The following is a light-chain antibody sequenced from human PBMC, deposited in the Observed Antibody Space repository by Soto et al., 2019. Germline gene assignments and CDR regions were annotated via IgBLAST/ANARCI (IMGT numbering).Light chain of an antibody. J-gene: IGLJ3*02. CDR3: NSYTSSSTWV. CDR1: SSDVGGYNF. CDR2: EVN. Sequence: QSALTQPASVSGSPGQSITISCTGTSSDVGGYNFVSWYQQHPGKAPKLMIYEVNNRPSGVSNRFSGSKSGNTASLTISGLQAEDEADYYCNSYTSSSTWVFGGGT. V-gene: IGLV2-14*01.